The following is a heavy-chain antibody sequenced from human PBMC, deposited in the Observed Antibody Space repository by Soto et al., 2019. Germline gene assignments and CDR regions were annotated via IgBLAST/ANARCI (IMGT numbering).Heavy chain of an antibody. CDR3: ARDRSAYYGSGDHGMDV. J-gene: IGHJ6*02. Sequence: ETLSLTCTVSDYSISSDYYWGWIRQPPGKGLEWIESIYHSGSTSNNPSLRSRVTISVDTSKNQFSLKLSSVTAADTATYYCARDRSAYYGSGDHGMDVWGQGIMVTVSS. CDR1: DYSISSDYY. V-gene: IGHV4-38-2*02. CDR2: IYHSGST. D-gene: IGHD3-10*01.